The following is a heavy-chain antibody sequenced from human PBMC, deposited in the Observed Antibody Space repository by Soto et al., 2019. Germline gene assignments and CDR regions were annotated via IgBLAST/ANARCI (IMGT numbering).Heavy chain of an antibody. D-gene: IGHD3-9*01. CDR1: GGSISSYY. CDR3: ARCYDILTGDAFDI. CDR2: IYYSGST. V-gene: IGHV4-59*08. Sequence: SETLSLTCTVSGGSISSYYWSWIRQPPGKGLEWIGYIYYSGSTNYNPSLKSRVTISVDTSKNQFSLKLSSVTAADTAVYYCARCYDILTGDAFDIWGQGTMVTVPS. J-gene: IGHJ3*02.